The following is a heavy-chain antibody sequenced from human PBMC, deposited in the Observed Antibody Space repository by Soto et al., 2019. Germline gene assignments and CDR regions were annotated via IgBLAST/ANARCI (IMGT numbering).Heavy chain of an antibody. V-gene: IGHV3-11*01. CDR2: ISRSGSTI. D-gene: IGHD6-13*01. Sequence: QVQLVESGGGLVKPGGSLRLSCAASGFTFSDYYMSWIRQASRKGLEWVSYISRSGSTIYYADSVKGRFTISRDNAKNSLYLQMNSLRAEDTAVYYCARKPYSSSWSDYWGQGTLVTVSS. CDR1: GFTFSDYY. J-gene: IGHJ4*02. CDR3: ARKPYSSSWSDY.